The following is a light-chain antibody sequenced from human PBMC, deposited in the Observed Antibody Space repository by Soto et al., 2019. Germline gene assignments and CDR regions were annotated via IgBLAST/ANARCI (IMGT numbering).Light chain of an antibody. CDR1: QSVGTY. CDR2: GAS. CDR3: QQYDNLPPCT. J-gene: IGKJ1*01. V-gene: IGKV3-15*01. Sequence: EIVMTQSPATLSVSPGERATLSCKASQSVGTYFAWYQQKPGQAPRLLIYGASTRATGVPTKFSGGGSGTECTLTISSLQAEDFAIYHCQQYDNLPPCTFGQGTKVEIK.